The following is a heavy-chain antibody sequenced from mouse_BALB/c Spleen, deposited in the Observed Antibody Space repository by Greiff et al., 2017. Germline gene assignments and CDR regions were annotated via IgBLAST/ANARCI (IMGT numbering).Heavy chain of an antibody. Sequence: EVKLMESGAGLVQPGGSRKLSCAASGFTFSSFGMHWVRQAPEKGLEWVAYISSGSSTIYYADTVKGRFTISRDNPKNTLFLQMTSLRSEDTAMYYCARPTMRCMDYWGQGTSVTVSS. CDR1: GFTFSSFG. J-gene: IGHJ4*01. V-gene: IGHV5-17*02. CDR3: ARPTMRCMDY. CDR2: ISSGSSTI. D-gene: IGHD2-10*01.